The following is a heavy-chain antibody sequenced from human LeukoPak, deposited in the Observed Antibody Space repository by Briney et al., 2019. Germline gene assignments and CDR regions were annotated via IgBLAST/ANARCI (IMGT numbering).Heavy chain of an antibody. D-gene: IGHD6-6*01. CDR2: IYHSGST. Sequence: SETLSLTCTVSDYSISSGYYWGWIRQPPGKGLEWIGSIYHSGSTYYNPSLKSRVTISVDTSKNQFSLKLSSVTAADTAVYYCAKGQGYSSSSPFDYWGQGTLVTVSS. CDR1: DYSISSGYY. V-gene: IGHV4-38-2*02. CDR3: AKGQGYSSSSPFDY. J-gene: IGHJ4*02.